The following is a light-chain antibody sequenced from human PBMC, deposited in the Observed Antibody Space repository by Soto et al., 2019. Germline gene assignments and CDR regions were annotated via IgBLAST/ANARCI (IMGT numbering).Light chain of an antibody. V-gene: IGLV3-1*01. CDR2: QDT. Sequence: SYELTQPPSVSVSPGQTASITCSGDKLGDKFVCWYQQKPGQSPVLVIYQDTRRPSGIPERFSGSNSGNTATLTISGTQAMDEADYYCQAWDSSTVVFGGGTKLTVL. J-gene: IGLJ2*01. CDR3: QAWDSSTVV. CDR1: KLGDKF.